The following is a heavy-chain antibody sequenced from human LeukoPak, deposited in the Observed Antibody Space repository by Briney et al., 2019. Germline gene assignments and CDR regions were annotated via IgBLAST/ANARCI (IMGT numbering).Heavy chain of an antibody. CDR2: SRNKANSYTT. D-gene: IGHD3-22*01. Sequence: GGSLRLSCAASGFTLSDHYMDWVRQAPGKGLEWVGRSRNKANSYTTEYAASVTGRFTNARDDSENSLYLQMNSLKTEDTAVYYCARGDSSGYSNYWGQGTLVTVSS. CDR1: GFTLSDHY. CDR3: ARGDSSGYSNY. V-gene: IGHV3-72*01. J-gene: IGHJ4*02.